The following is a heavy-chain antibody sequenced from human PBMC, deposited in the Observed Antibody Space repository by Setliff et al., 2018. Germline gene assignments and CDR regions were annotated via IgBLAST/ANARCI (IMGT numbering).Heavy chain of an antibody. CDR3: ARGSRSGGKGGYNWFDP. D-gene: IGHD2-15*01. CDR2: MNPNSGHT. CDR1: GYTFASYD. J-gene: IGHJ5*02. Sequence: ASVKVSCKASGYTFASYDINWVRQATGQGLEWMGWMNPNSGHTGYAQKFQGRVTITRNTSISTTYMELSSLRSEDTAVYYCARGSRSGGKGGYNWFDPWGQGTLVTVAS. V-gene: IGHV1-8*03.